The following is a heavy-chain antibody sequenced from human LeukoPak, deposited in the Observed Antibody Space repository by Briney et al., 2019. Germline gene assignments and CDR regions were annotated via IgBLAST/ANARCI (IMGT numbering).Heavy chain of an antibody. Sequence: GGSLRLSCAASVFTFSSYGMHWVRQAPGKGLEWVAFIPYDGSNKYYADSVKGRFTISRDNSKNTLYLQMNSLRAEDTAVYYCAKDDSSDWYYFDYWGQGTLVTVSS. CDR3: AKDDSSDWYYFDY. D-gene: IGHD6-19*01. V-gene: IGHV3-30*02. J-gene: IGHJ4*02. CDR2: IPYDGSNK. CDR1: VFTFSSYG.